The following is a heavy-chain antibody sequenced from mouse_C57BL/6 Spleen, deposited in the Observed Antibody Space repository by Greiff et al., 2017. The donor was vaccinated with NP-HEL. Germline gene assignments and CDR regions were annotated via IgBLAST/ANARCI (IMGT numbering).Heavy chain of an antibody. CDR1: GYTFTSYW. CDR2: IDPSDSYT. D-gene: IGHD1-1*01. Sequence: VQLQQPGAELVKPGASVKLSCKASGYTFTSYWMQWVKQRPGQGLEWIGEIDPSDSYTNYNQKFKGKATLTVDTSSSTAYMQLSSLTSEDSAVYYCARSPSYYYGSSSWFAYWGQGTLVTVSA. CDR3: ARSPSYYYGSSSWFAY. J-gene: IGHJ3*01. V-gene: IGHV1-50*01.